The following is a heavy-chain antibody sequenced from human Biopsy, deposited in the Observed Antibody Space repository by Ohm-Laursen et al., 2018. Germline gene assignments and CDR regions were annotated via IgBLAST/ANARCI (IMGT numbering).Heavy chain of an antibody. V-gene: IGHV4-59*07. CDR1: GGSISSDY. CDR2: IYYSGST. D-gene: IGHD2/OR15-2a*01. Sequence: SDTLSLTCTASGGSISSDYWSWIRQTPGKGLEWIGYIYYSGSTNYNPSLKSRVTISVDTSKNQFSLRLNSVTAADTAVYYCVRATNSTGWPYYYFYGMDVWGQGTTVTVSS. CDR3: VRATNSTGWPYYYFYGMDV. J-gene: IGHJ6*02.